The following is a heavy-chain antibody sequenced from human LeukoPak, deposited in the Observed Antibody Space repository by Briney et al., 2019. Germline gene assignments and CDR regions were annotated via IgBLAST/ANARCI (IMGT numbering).Heavy chain of an antibody. J-gene: IGHJ4*02. V-gene: IGHV3-74*01. CDR2: INSDGSAT. CDR1: GFTFSPYW. Sequence: PGGSLRLSCAASGFTFSPYWMHWVRQAPGKGLVWVSDINSDGSATNYADSVKGRFTISRDNAQNTLYLQMNSLRAEGTAVYYCARGTALQDYWGQGTLVTVSS. CDR3: ARGTALQDY. D-gene: IGHD2/OR15-2a*01.